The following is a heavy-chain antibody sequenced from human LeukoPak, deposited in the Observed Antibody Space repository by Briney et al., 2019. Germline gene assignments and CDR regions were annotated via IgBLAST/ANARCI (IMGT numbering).Heavy chain of an antibody. J-gene: IGHJ6*03. CDR2: ISSTSSYI. D-gene: IGHD6-6*01. CDR3: ARVESMNYYYYMDV. CDR1: GFTFSSYS. V-gene: IGHV3-21*04. Sequence: GGSPRLSCAASGFTFSSYSMNWVRQAPGKGLEWVSYISSTSSYIYYADSMKGRFTISRDNAKNSLYLQMNSLRAEDTALYHCARVESMNYYYYMDVWGKGTTVTVSS.